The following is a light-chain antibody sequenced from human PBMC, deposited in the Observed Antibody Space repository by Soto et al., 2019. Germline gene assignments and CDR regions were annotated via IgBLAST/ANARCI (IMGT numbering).Light chain of an antibody. Sequence: VMTQAPATLSVSPGKRSTLSCRASQTINNNVAWYQLKDGQVPRLVIYGASTRATDIPARFSGSGSGTEFTLTISSLQSEDFAEYHCQQYNNWPQTFGQGTRLEIK. CDR2: GAS. CDR3: QQYNNWPQT. CDR1: QTINNN. J-gene: IGKJ5*01. V-gene: IGKV3-15*01.